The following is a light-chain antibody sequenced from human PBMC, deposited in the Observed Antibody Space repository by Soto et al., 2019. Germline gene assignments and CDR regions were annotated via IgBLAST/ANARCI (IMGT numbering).Light chain of an antibody. CDR3: QQYNVWPLT. J-gene: IGKJ4*01. CDR2: GAS. Sequence: EIVMTQSPVTLSVSPGDRATLSCRASQSVNSNLAWYQHKPGQTPKLLIHGASTRATGIPARFSGSGSGTEFTLTLSSLQSEDFAVYYCQQYNVWPLTFGGGTKVEFK. CDR1: QSVNSN. V-gene: IGKV3-15*01.